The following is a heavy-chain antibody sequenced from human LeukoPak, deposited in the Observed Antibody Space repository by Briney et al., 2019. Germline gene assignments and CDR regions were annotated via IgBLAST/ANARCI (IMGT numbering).Heavy chain of an antibody. Sequence: GGSLRLSCAASGFTFSSFEMNWVRQAPGKGLEWVAVISYDGSNKYYADSVKGRFTISRDNSKNTLYLQMNSLRAEDTAVYYCAKDRLAATIFGVVNDFDYWGQGTLVTVSS. CDR2: ISYDGSNK. CDR3: AKDRLAATIFGVVNDFDY. D-gene: IGHD3-3*01. V-gene: IGHV3-30*18. J-gene: IGHJ4*02. CDR1: GFTFSSFE.